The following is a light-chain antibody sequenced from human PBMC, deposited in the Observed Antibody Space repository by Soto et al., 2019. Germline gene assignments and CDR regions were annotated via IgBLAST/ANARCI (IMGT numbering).Light chain of an antibody. CDR3: QQYGNSPPT. CDR2: AAS. V-gene: IGKV3-20*01. J-gene: IGKJ2*01. CDR1: QSVSSTF. Sequence: EIVLTQSPGTLSLSPGERATLSCRASQSVSSTFIAWYQRKPGQAPRLLIFAASSRATGIPDRFSGSGSGTDFTLTINRLEPEDFALYFCQQYGNSPPTFGQGTKLEIK.